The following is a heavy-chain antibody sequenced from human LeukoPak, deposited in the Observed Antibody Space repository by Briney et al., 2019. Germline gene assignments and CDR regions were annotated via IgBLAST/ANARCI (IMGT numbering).Heavy chain of an antibody. V-gene: IGHV3-23*01. D-gene: IGHD2-8*01. J-gene: IGHJ4*02. CDR3: AKGQSPHCTTGICYTPPDY. Sequence: GGSLRLSCGASGFTFSSYAMSWVRQAPGKGLEWVSSISGSGGSTYYADSVKGRFTISRDNSKNTLYLQMNSLRAEDTAVYYCAKGQSPHCTTGICYTPPDYWGQGTLVTVSS. CDR2: ISGSGGST. CDR1: GFTFSSYA.